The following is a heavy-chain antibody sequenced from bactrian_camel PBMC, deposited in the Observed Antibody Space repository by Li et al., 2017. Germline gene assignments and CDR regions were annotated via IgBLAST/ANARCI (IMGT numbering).Heavy chain of an antibody. CDR3: VRDRDNGLGIAILSTYEYNY. J-gene: IGHJ4*01. D-gene: IGHD5*01. CDR1: GYINGRIW. Sequence: QLVESGGGLVQPGGSLRLSCAASGYINGRIWMGWFRQAPGKGLEWVSTIAHTADGAWYADSVKGRFTFSRDNAKNTVYLRMNSLKPEDTAVYYCVRDRDNGLGIAILSTYEYNYWGQGTQVTVSP. V-gene: IGHV3S25*01. CDR2: IAHTADGA.